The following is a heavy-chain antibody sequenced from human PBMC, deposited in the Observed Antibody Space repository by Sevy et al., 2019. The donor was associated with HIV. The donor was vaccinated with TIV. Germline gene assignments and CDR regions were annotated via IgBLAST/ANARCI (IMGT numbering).Heavy chain of an antibody. CDR1: RFTFSSSA. V-gene: IGHV3-23*01. CDR3: AKGYCSGGSCPSDYYYYGLDV. Sequence: GGSLRLSCAASRFTFSSSAMNWVRQVPGKGLEWVSSISTGGRNTYYAYSVEGRFTISRDNSKNTLYLQMNSLRAGDTAVYYCAKGYCSGGSCPSDYYYYGLDVWGQGTTVTVSS. J-gene: IGHJ6*02. CDR2: ISTGGRNT. D-gene: IGHD2-15*01.